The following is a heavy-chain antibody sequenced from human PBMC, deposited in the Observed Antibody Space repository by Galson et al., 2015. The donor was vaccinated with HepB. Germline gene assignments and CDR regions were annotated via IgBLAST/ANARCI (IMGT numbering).Heavy chain of an antibody. Sequence: SLRLSCAASGFTFSSYAMSWARQAPGKGLEWVSSISSSSSYIYYADSVKGRFTISRDNAKNSLYLQMNSLRAEDTAVYYCARGRSGWYAFDIWGQGTMVTVSS. D-gene: IGHD6-13*01. V-gene: IGHV3-21*01. CDR2: ISSSSSYI. J-gene: IGHJ3*02. CDR1: GFTFSSYA. CDR3: ARGRSGWYAFDI.